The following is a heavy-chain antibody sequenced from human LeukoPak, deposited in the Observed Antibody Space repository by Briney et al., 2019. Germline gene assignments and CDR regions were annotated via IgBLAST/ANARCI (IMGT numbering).Heavy chain of an antibody. CDR3: VGATQWKNNFDY. CDR2: IIPIFGTA. D-gene: IGHD1-26*01. J-gene: IGHJ4*02. Sequence: SVKVSCTASGGTFSSYAISWVRQAPGQGLEWMGGIIPIFGTANYAQKFQGRVTITEDESTSTANMELSSLRSEDTAVYYCVGATQWKNNFDYWGQGTLVTVSS. CDR1: GGTFSSYA. V-gene: IGHV1-69*01.